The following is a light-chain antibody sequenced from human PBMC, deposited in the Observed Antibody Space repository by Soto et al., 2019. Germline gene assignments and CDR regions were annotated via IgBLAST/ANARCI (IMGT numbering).Light chain of an antibody. CDR2: EVS. CDR3: SSFTDRFTLV. CDR1: SSDIGDYKY. V-gene: IGLV2-14*01. Sequence: QSVLTQPASVSGSPGQSITISCSGTSSDIGDYKYVSWYQRHPGKVPKLIIYEVSHRPSGISNRFSGSKSGNTASLTISGLQADDEADYYCSSFTDRFTLVFGGGTKLTVL. J-gene: IGLJ2*01.